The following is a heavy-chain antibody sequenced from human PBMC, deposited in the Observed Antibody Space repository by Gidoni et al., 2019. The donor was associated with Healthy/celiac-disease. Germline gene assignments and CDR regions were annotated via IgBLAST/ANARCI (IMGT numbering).Heavy chain of an antibody. CDR1: GFPFGYYS. D-gene: IGHD1-26*01. CDR3: AKDIAPWPFGELPTPRGFDP. J-gene: IGHJ5*02. V-gene: IGHV3-43*02. CDR2: ISGDGGST. Sequence: EVQLVESGGGVVQPGGSLRLSCAASGFPFGYYSMPWVRQAPGKGLEWVSLISGDGGSTYYADSVKGRFTISRDNSKNSLYLQMNSLRTEDTALYYCAKDIAPWPFGELPTPRGFDPWGQGTLVTVSS.